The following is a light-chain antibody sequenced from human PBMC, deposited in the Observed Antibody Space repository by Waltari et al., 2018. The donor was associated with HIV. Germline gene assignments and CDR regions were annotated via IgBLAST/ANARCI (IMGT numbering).Light chain of an antibody. CDR3: QSYDSSLSAPVV. J-gene: IGLJ2*01. CDR2: GNS. V-gene: IGLV1-40*01. CDR1: SSNIGAGYD. Sequence: QSVLTQPPSVSGAPGQRVTISCTGSSSNIGAGYDVHWYQQLPGTAPKLLIYGNSKRPSWVPDRFSGSKSGPSAALAITGLQAEDEADYYCQSYDSSLSAPVVFGGGTKLTVL.